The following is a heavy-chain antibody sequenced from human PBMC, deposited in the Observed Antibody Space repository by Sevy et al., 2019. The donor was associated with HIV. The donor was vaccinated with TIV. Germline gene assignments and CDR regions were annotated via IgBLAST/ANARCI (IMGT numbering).Heavy chain of an antibody. V-gene: IGHV3-23*01. J-gene: IGHJ4*02. D-gene: IGHD2-8*01. Sequence: GWSLRLSCAASGFDFSIYSMSWVRQAPGKGLEWVSTLSFGCGKINYADSVKGRFTISRDNSKGSVYLQMNNMRVEDTAVYYCAREGCTKPHDYWGQGTLVTVSS. CDR1: GFDFSIYS. CDR2: LSFGCGKI. CDR3: AREGCTKPHDY.